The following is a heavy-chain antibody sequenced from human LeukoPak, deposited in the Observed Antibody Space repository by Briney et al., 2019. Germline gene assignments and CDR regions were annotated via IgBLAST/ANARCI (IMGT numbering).Heavy chain of an antibody. Sequence: ATVKISCKVSGYNFTDYYMHWVQQAPGKGLEWMGLVDPEDGETIYAEKFQGRVTITADTSTDTAYMELSSLRSEDTAVYYCATLGNDFWSGYPSRTFDYWGQGTLVTVSS. CDR2: VDPEDGET. CDR3: ATLGNDFWSGYPSRTFDY. D-gene: IGHD3-3*01. V-gene: IGHV1-69-2*01. J-gene: IGHJ4*02. CDR1: GYNFTDYY.